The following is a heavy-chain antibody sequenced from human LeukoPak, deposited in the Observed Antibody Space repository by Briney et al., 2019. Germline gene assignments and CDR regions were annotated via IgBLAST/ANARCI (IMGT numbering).Heavy chain of an antibody. CDR3: ARTHCGGGSCDTFDP. CDR2: FYASGTT. Sequence: TXXVXXXSISNYFWSWLRQPAGKGLEWIGRFYASGTTYYNPSLRSRVTFSMDTSKNHFSLKLTSVTAADTAVYYCARTHCGGGSCDTFDPWGQGTLVTVSS. V-gene: IGHV4-59*10. D-gene: IGHD2-21*01. CDR1: XXSISNYF. J-gene: IGHJ5*02.